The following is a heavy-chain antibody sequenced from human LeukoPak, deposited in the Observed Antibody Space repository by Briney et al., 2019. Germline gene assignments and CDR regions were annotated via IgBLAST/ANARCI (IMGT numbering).Heavy chain of an antibody. Sequence: GGSLRLSCAASGFTFSDHDMDWVRQAPGKGLEWVGRTRNKANSHTTEYAASVKGRFTISRHDSKNSLYLQMNSLKTEDTAVYHCVTGNRFDFWGQGTLVTVSS. V-gene: IGHV3-72*01. J-gene: IGHJ4*02. D-gene: IGHD1-20*01. CDR1: GFTFSDHD. CDR2: TRNKANSHTT. CDR3: VTGNRFDF.